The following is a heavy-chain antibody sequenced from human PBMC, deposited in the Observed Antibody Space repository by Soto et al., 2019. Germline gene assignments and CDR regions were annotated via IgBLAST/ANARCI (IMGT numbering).Heavy chain of an antibody. J-gene: IGHJ4*02. Sequence: SGTLSLTCGVSGGSLSGATYSWDWIRQTPGKGLGWIGYIFPSGATYYNPSLRSRVTISIDVSKNQFSLSLRSLTAADTAVYYCARSREFDYWSQGTLVTVSS. CDR2: IFPSGAT. V-gene: IGHV4-30-2*01. CDR1: GGSLSGATYS. CDR3: ARSREFDY.